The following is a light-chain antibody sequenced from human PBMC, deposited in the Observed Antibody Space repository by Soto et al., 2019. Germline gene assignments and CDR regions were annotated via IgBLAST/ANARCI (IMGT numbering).Light chain of an antibody. CDR3: NSYTGSSTLNWV. J-gene: IGLJ3*02. V-gene: IGLV2-14*01. CDR2: EVS. CDR1: SSDVGGCNY. Sequence: QSALTQPASVSGSPGQSITISCTGTSSDVGGCNYVSWYQQHPGKAPKLMIYEVSNRPSGVSNRFSGSKSGNTASLTISGLQAEDEADYYCNSYTGSSTLNWVFGGGTKLTVL.